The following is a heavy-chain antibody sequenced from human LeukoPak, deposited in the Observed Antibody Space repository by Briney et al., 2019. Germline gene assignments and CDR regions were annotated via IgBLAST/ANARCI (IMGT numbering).Heavy chain of an antibody. CDR2: IWQDGSHK. D-gene: IGHD3-16*01. V-gene: IGHV3-33*01. J-gene: IGHJ3*01. Sequence: PGGSLRLSCAASGFTFSTYGMHWVRQAPGKGLEWVTVIWQDGSHKDYADSVKGRFTISRDYSKNTLYLQMNDLRAQDTAMYYCVRGWGSNVYASAFDVWGQPTMVTVSS. CDR1: GFTFSTYG. CDR3: VRGWGSNVYASAFDV.